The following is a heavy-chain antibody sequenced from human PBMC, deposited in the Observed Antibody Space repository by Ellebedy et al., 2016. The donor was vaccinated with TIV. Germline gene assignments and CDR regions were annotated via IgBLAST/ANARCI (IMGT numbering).Heavy chain of an antibody. V-gene: IGHV3-15*01. D-gene: IGHD6-19*01. Sequence: GESLKISCAASGFTFSNTWMSWVRQAPGKGLEWVGRIRSYTDGGTTDYASTVEGRFTISRDNSKKTLYLQMNSLNTEDTAVYYCTTTNSAWYRGDYFDYWGQGTLVTVSS. J-gene: IGHJ4*02. CDR3: TTTNSAWYRGDYFDY. CDR1: GFTFSNTW. CDR2: IRSYTDGGTT.